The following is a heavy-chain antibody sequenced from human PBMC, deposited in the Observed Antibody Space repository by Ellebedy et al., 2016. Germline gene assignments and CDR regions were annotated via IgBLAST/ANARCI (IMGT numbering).Heavy chain of an antibody. CDR2: IYPGDSDT. CDR1: GYSFTSNW. Sequence: GGSLRLSXKGSGYSFTSNWIGWVRQMPGKGLEWMGIIYPGDSDTRYSPSFQGQVTISADKSVSTAYLQWSSLKASDTAMYYCARAADGYNPFDYWGQGTLVTVSS. J-gene: IGHJ4*02. D-gene: IGHD5-24*01. V-gene: IGHV5-51*01. CDR3: ARAADGYNPFDY.